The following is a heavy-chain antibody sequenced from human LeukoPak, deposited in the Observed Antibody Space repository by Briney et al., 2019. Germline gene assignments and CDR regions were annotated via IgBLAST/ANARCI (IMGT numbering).Heavy chain of an antibody. CDR1: GGSFSGYY. J-gene: IGHJ3*02. Sequence: SETLSLTCAVYGGSFSGYYWSWIRQPPGKGLEWIGEINHSGSTNYNPSLKSRVTISVDTSKNQFSLKLSSVTAADTAVYYCASQVIAAAAFDIWGQGTMVTVSS. CDR3: ASQVIAAAAFDI. CDR2: INHSGST. D-gene: IGHD6-13*01. V-gene: IGHV4-34*01.